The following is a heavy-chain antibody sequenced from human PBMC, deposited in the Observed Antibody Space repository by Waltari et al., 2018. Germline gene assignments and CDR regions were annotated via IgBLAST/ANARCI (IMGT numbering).Heavy chain of an antibody. V-gene: IGHV1-2*02. CDR1: GYTFTGYY. CDR3: AREGWAPSVSIESGWFDP. Sequence: QVQLVQSGAEVKKPGASVKVSCKASGYTFTGYYMHWVRQAPGKGLEWMGWINPNSGGTNYAQKFQGRVTMTRDTSISTAYMELSRLRSDDTAVYYCAREGWAPSVSIESGWFDPWGQGTLVTVSS. CDR2: INPNSGGT. J-gene: IGHJ5*02. D-gene: IGHD3-10*01.